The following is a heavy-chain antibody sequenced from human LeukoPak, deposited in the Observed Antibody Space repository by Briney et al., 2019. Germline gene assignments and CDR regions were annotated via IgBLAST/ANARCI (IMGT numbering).Heavy chain of an antibody. CDR2: INRDSTTI. CDR1: GFTLYDYA. Sequence: SLTLSCAASGFTLYDYAMHWVRQVPGKGLEWVGGINRDSTTIAYGDSVKGRFTISRDNARNSLYLQMDSLRTEDTALYYCAKDLAVGTTPRVYAFDVWGQGTMVTVS. V-gene: IGHV3-9*01. J-gene: IGHJ3*01. D-gene: IGHD1-26*01. CDR3: AKDLAVGTTPRVYAFDV.